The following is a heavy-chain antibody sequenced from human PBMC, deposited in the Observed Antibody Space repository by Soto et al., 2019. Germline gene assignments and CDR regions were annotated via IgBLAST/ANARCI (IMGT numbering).Heavy chain of an antibody. Sequence: QVQLVESGGGVVQPGRSLRLSCAASGFTFSSYAMHWVRQAPGKGLEWVAVISYDGSNKYYADSVKGRFTISRDNSTNTLYLQMNSLRAEDTAVYYCARDPIAVAGISYFDYWGQGTLVTVSS. V-gene: IGHV3-30-3*01. CDR1: GFTFSSYA. D-gene: IGHD6-19*01. J-gene: IGHJ4*02. CDR3: ARDPIAVAGISYFDY. CDR2: ISYDGSNK.